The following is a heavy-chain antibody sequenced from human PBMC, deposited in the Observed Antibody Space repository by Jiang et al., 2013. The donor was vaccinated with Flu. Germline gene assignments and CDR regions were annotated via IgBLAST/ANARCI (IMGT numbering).Heavy chain of an antibody. CDR2: IYSSGST. J-gene: IGHJ4*02. V-gene: IGHV4-39*07. CDR1: SGSISSGTYY. D-gene: IGHD3-10*01. Sequence: LLKPSETLSLTCTVSSGSISSGTYYWGWIRQPPGKGPEWIGSIYSSGSTYYNPSLKSRVTISVDTSKNQFSLKLSSVTRADTAVYYCARSYGSGSYYTLFHYWGQGTLVTVSS. CDR3: ARSYGSGSYYTLFHY.